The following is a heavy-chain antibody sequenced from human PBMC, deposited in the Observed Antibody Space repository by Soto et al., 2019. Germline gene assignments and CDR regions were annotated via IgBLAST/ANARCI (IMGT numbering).Heavy chain of an antibody. CDR2: IWYDGSNK. V-gene: IGHV3-33*01. CDR1: GFTISSYG. Sequence: QVQLVESGGGVVQPGRSLRLSCAASGFTISSYGMHWVRQAPGKGLEWVAVIWYDGSNKYYADSVKGRFTISRDNSKNTLYLQMHSLRAEDTAVYYCARARSFGSDYYYGMDVWGQGTTVTVSS. D-gene: IGHD3-10*01. CDR3: ARARSFGSDYYYGMDV. J-gene: IGHJ6*02.